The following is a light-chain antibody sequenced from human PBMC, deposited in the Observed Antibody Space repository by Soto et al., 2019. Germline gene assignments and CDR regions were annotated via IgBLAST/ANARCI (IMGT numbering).Light chain of an antibody. CDR3: QQSFSNPRT. CDR1: QKIHNF. Sequence: DIQMTQAPSSLSASLGDRVTVTCRASQKIHNFVSWYQQKPGQAPKLLIFLASTLESGVPSRFGGSGSGTDFTLTISSLQPEDVATYYCQQSFSNPRTFGGGTKVEIQ. J-gene: IGKJ4*01. CDR2: LAS. V-gene: IGKV1-39*01.